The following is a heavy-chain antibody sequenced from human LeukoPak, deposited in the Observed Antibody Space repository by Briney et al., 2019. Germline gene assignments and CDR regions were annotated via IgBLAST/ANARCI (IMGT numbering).Heavy chain of an antibody. Sequence: SETLSLTCAVYGGSFSGYYWSWIRQPPGKGLEWIGEINHSGSTNYNPSLKSRVTISVDTSKNQFSLKLSSETAADTAVYYCARYGSGSYYDSGLYYYYYMDVWGKGTTVTVSS. CDR3: ARYGSGSYYDSGLYYYYYMDV. V-gene: IGHV4-34*01. J-gene: IGHJ6*03. CDR2: INHSGST. D-gene: IGHD3-10*01. CDR1: GGSFSGYY.